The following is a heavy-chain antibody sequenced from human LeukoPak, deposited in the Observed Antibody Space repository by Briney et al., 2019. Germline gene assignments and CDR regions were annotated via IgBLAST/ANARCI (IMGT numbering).Heavy chain of an antibody. J-gene: IGHJ2*01. CDR3: ARGGVAVAGTLWYFDP. CDR2: ISSNGGST. V-gene: IGHV3-64*01. D-gene: IGHD6-19*01. Sequence: GGSLRLSCAASGFTFSSYAMHWVRQAPGKGLEYVSGISSNGGSTYYANSVKGRFTVSRDNSKNTLYLQMGSLRAEDMAVYYCARGGVAVAGTLWYFDPWGRGTLVTVSS. CDR1: GFTFSSYA.